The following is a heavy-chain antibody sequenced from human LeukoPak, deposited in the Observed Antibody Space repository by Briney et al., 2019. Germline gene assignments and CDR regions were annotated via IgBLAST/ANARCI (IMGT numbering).Heavy chain of an antibody. J-gene: IGHJ5*02. D-gene: IGHD6-13*01. Sequence: GGSLRLSCAASGFTFGTYSMNWVRQAPGKGLEWVSYISSSSNTIYYADSVKGRFTISRDNAKNSLYLQMNSLRAEDTAVYYCAKEISSSWFEHWGQGTLVTVSS. CDR1: GFTFGTYS. CDR3: AKEISSSWFEH. V-gene: IGHV3-48*01. CDR2: ISSSSNTI.